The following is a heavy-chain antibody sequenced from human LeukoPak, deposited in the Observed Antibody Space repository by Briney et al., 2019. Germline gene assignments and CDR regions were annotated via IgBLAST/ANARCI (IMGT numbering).Heavy chain of an antibody. J-gene: IGHJ4*02. Sequence: GGSLRLSCVASGFTFSTYAMSWVRQAPGKGLEWVSDISGSGEITDYADSVKGRFTISRDNSKNTVYLQMNSLRAEDTAVYYCARDSGAAAPTFFDYWGQGALVTVSS. CDR2: ISGSGEIT. CDR1: GFTFSTYA. CDR3: ARDSGAAAPTFFDY. V-gene: IGHV3-23*01. D-gene: IGHD2-2*01.